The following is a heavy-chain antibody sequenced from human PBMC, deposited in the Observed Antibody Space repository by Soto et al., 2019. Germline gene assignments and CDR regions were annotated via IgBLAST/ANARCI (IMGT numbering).Heavy chain of an antibody. CDR2: IHYSGTT. D-gene: IGHD6-13*01. J-gene: IGHJ4*02. CDR1: GGSMRNYF. Sequence: SETLSLTCTVSGGSMRNYFWTWIRQPPGKGLEWIGYIHYSGTTSFFPSYNPSLRSRVTISEDTSKNQFSLKLLSVTTADTAVYFCAAGEASSRNLAPYYLDFWGQGTLVTVYS. CDR3: AAGEASSRNLAPYYLDF. V-gene: IGHV4-59*01.